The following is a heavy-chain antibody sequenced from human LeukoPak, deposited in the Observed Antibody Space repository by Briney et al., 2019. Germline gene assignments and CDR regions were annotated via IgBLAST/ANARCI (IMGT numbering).Heavy chain of an antibody. J-gene: IGHJ3*02. V-gene: IGHV3-30*03. CDR2: ISYDGTNK. D-gene: IGHD2-21*02. Sequence: GRSLRLSCAASGFAFHSYGMHWVRQAPGKGLEWVAVISYDGTNKYYADSVKGRFTISRDNSKNTLYLQMDSLRAEDTAVYYCARAHVTGVDAFDIWGQGTMVTVSS. CDR1: GFAFHSYG. CDR3: ARAHVTGVDAFDI.